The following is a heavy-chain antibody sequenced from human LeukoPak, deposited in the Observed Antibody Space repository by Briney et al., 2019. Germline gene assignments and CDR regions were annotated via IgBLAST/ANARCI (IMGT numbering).Heavy chain of an antibody. Sequence: PGGSLRLSCAPSGFTFSMYAMSWVRQAPGKGLEWVSAISGSGDYTYYADSAKGRFTISRDNSKNTLYLQMHSLRAEDTAVYYCAKSLGSFGYAAYFYFGLAVWGQGTTVTVSS. CDR1: GFTFSMYA. CDR2: ISGSGDYT. V-gene: IGHV3-23*01. J-gene: IGHJ6*02. CDR3: AKSLGSFGYAAYFYFGLAV. D-gene: IGHD3-16*01.